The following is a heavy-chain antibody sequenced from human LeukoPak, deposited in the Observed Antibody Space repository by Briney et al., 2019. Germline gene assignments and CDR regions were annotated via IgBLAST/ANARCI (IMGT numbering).Heavy chain of an antibody. J-gene: IGHJ3*02. Sequence: SGPTLVKPTQTLTLTCTFSGFSVSTSGVGVGWIRQPPGKALEWLALIYWNDDRRYSPSLKSMLTITKCTSKYRLVLTMTNMDPVDTATYYCAHRVPYLHYYDTWGQGTMVTVSS. CDR2: IYWNDDR. CDR1: GFSVSTSGVG. V-gene: IGHV2-5*01. D-gene: IGHD3-10*01. CDR3: AHRVPYLHYYDT.